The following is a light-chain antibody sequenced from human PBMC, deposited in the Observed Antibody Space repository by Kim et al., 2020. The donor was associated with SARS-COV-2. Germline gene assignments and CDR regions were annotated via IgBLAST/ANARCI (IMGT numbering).Light chain of an antibody. CDR2: TNI. J-gene: IGLJ3*02. CDR1: RSNIGAGYD. Sequence: QSVLTQPPSVSGAPGQRVTISCTGSRSNIGAGYDVHWYQQLPGTAPKLLIYTNINRPSGVPDRFSGSKSGTSASLAITGLQADDEADYYCQSYDSSLSGSVFGGGTQLTVL. CDR3: QSYDSSLSGSV. V-gene: IGLV1-40*01.